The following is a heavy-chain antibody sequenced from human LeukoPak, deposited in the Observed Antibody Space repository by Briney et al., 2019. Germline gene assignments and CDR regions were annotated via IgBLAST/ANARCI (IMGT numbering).Heavy chain of an antibody. CDR3: AIGCVGGGGDYFDY. D-gene: IGHD1-26*01. J-gene: IGHJ4*02. Sequence: SETLSLTCTVSGGSISSYYWLCIRQPAARGLEGIGRIYNRGSTNYNTSLKSRVTMSVYTSKNQFSRKLSSVTAADRAVYYCAIGCVGGGGDYFDYWGQGTLVTASS. V-gene: IGHV4-4*07. CDR1: GGSISSYY. CDR2: IYNRGST.